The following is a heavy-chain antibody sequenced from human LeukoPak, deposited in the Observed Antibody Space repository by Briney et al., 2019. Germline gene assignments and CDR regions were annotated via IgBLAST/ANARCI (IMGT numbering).Heavy chain of an antibody. CDR3: ARAGVVVPAAMRYFDY. CDR2: ISSSSSYI. CDR1: AFTFSSYS. Sequence: GGSLRLSCAASAFTFSSYSMNWVSQGPGKGLEWVSSISSSSSYIYYADSVKGRFTISRDNAKNSLYLQMNSLRAEDTAVYYCARAGVVVPAAMRYFDYWGQGTLVTVSS. V-gene: IGHV3-21*01. D-gene: IGHD2-2*01. J-gene: IGHJ4*02.